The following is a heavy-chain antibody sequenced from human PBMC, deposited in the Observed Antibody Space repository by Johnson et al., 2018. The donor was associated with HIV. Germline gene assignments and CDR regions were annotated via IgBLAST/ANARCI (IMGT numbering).Heavy chain of an antibody. CDR1: GFTFSNFA. J-gene: IGHJ3*02. CDR3: ARYSSSSRDTFDI. Sequence: QVQLVESGGGVVQPGRSLRLSCAASGFTFSNFAMHWVRQAPGKGLEWVVVISYDGSNKYFADSVKGRFTISRDNAKNSLYLQMNSLRAEDTAVYYCARYSSSSRDTFDIWGQGTMVTVSS. D-gene: IGHD6-13*01. V-gene: IGHV3-30*04. CDR2: ISYDGSNK.